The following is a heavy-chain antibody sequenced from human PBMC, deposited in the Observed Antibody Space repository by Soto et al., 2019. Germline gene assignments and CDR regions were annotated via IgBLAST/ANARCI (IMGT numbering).Heavy chain of an antibody. V-gene: IGHV4-59*01. CDR2: IYYSGST. D-gene: IGHD3-3*01. Sequence: SETLSLTCTVSGGSISSYYWSWIRQPPGKGLEWIGYIYYSGSTNYNPSLKSRDTISVDTSKNQFSLKLSFVPPAATALFYCARVGVARPHYYYNYYMDVGGKGTRVTVSS. CDR1: GGSISSYY. CDR3: ARVGVARPHYYYNYYMDV. J-gene: IGHJ6*03.